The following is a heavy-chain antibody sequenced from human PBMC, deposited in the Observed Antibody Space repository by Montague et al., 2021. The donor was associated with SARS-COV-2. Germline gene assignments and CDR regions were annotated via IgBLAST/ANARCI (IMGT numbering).Heavy chain of an antibody. D-gene: IGHD6-13*01. J-gene: IGHJ6*02. CDR3: AGHGDLAAAYYYYGMDV. CDR1: GGSISSSSYY. Sequence: SETLSLTCTVSGGSISSSSYYWGWIRQPPGKGLEWIGSIYYSGSTYYNPSLKSRVTISVDTSKNQFSLKLSSVTAADTSVYYCAGHGDLAAAYYYYGMDVWGQGTTVTVSS. CDR2: IYYSGST. V-gene: IGHV4-39*01.